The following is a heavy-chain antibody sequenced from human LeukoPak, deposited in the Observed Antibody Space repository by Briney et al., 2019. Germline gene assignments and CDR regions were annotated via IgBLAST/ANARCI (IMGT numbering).Heavy chain of an antibody. Sequence: AAVKVSCKVSGYTLTELSMHWVRQAPGKGLEWMGGFDPEDGETIYAQKFQGRGTMTEDTSTDTAYMELSSLRSEDTAVYYCATDLIGYCSSTSCPPVGWFDPWGQGTLVTVSS. CDR2: FDPEDGET. D-gene: IGHD2-2*01. CDR3: ATDLIGYCSSTSCPPVGWFDP. CDR1: GYTLTELS. V-gene: IGHV1-24*01. J-gene: IGHJ5*02.